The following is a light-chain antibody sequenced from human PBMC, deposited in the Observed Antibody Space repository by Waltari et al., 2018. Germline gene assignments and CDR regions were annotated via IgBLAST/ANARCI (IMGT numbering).Light chain of an antibody. CDR3: QQYNSYSRT. CDR1: QNINRW. CDR2: KAS. J-gene: IGKJ2*01. Sequence: LTQSPSTLSASVGDRVTITCRASQNINRWLAWYQQQPGKAPKLLIYKASNVESGVSSRFSGSGSGTEFTLTISSLQPDDFATYYCQQYNSYSRTFGQGTRLDI. V-gene: IGKV1-5*03.